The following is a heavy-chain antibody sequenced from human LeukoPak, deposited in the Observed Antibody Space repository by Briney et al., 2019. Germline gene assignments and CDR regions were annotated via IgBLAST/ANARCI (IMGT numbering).Heavy chain of an antibody. J-gene: IGHJ4*02. V-gene: IGHV3-21*01. CDR1: GGSISSSN. Sequence: PSETLSLTCAVSGGSISSSNWWSWVRQAPGKGLEWVSSISSSSSYIYYPDSVKGRFTISRDNAKNSLYLQMNSLRAEDTAVYYCARDRFLSSYYDSSGYSDWGQGTLVTVSS. CDR3: ARDRFLSSYYDSSGYSD. CDR2: ISSSSSYI. D-gene: IGHD3-22*01.